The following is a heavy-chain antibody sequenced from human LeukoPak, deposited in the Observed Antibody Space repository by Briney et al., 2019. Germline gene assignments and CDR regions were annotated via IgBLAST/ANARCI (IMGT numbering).Heavy chain of an antibody. V-gene: IGHV1-69*01. D-gene: IGHD5-24*01. CDR3: ARFLEMATIGAYFDY. Sequence: GSSVKVSCKASGGTFSSYAISWVRQAPGQGLEWMGGIIPIFGTANYAQKFQGRVTITADESTSTAYMELSSLRSEDTAVYYCARFLEMATIGAYFDYWGQGTLVTVSS. J-gene: IGHJ4*02. CDR2: IIPIFGTA. CDR1: GGTFSSYA.